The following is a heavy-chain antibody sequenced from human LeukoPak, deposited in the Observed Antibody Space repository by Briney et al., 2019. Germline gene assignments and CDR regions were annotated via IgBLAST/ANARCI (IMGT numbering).Heavy chain of an antibody. J-gene: IGHJ6*03. CDR1: GGSISSYY. CDR2: IYASGST. V-gene: IGHV4-4*07. Sequence: PSETLSLTCTVSGGSISSYYWSWMRPRAGKGLKWIGRIYASGSTNYNPSLKSRATMSVDTSKNQFSLKRSSVTAADTAVYYCARDWRGTAPSYYMDVWGKGTTVTVSS. D-gene: IGHD1-1*01. CDR3: ARDWRGTAPSYYMDV.